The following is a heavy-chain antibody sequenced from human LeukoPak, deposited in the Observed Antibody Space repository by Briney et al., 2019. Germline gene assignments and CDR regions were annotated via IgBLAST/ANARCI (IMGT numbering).Heavy chain of an antibody. CDR1: GYTFTGYY. CDR3: ARAFGMVRGVRESSVY. Sequence: ASVKVSCKASGYTFTGYYIHWVRQAPGQGLEWMGWISAYNGNTNYAQKLQGRVTMTTDTSTSTAYMELRSLRSDDTAVYYSARAFGMVRGVRESSVYWGQGTLVTVSS. J-gene: IGHJ4*02. D-gene: IGHD3-10*01. V-gene: IGHV1-18*04. CDR2: ISAYNGNT.